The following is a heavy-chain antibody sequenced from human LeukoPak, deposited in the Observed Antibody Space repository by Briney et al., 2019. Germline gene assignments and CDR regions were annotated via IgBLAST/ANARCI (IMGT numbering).Heavy chain of an antibody. CDR3: ASRSNGYSNWYFDL. CDR2: IYSGGST. D-gene: IGHD5-24*01. CDR1: GFTVSSNY. V-gene: IGHV3-66*01. J-gene: IGHJ2*01. Sequence: SGGSLRLSCAASGFTVSSNYMSWVRQAPGKGLEWVSVIYSGGSTYYADSVKGRFTISRDISQNTVYLHMNSLRAEDTAVYYCASRSNGYSNWYFDLWGRGTLVTVSS.